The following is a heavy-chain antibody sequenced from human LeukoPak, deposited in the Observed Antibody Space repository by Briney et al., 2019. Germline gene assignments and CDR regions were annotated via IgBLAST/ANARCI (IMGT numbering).Heavy chain of an antibody. Sequence: GGSLRLSCAASGFTFSSYWMHWVRQAPGKGLVWVSRINSDGSSTSYADSVKGRFTISRDNAKNTLYLQMNSPRAEDTAVYYCASLPHYDFWSGYPPFDYWGQGTLVTVSS. D-gene: IGHD3-3*01. CDR2: INSDGSST. CDR3: ASLPHYDFWSGYPPFDY. CDR1: GFTFSSYW. J-gene: IGHJ4*02. V-gene: IGHV3-74*01.